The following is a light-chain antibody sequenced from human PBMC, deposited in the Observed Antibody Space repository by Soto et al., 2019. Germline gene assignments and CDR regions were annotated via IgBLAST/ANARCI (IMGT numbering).Light chain of an antibody. V-gene: IGLV1-40*01. J-gene: IGLJ1*01. CDR3: QSYDSTLSARYV. CDR2: GNS. CDR1: SSNIGANYD. Sequence: QAVVTQPPSVSGAPGQRVTISCTGSSSNIGANYDVHWYQQRPGTAPKLPIFGNSNRPSGVPDRFSGSKSGTSASLAITGLQAEDEGDYYCQSYDSTLSARYVFGTGTKLTVL.